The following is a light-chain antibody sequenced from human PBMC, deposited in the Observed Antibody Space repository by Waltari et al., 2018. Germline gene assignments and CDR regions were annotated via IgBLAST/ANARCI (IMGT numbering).Light chain of an antibody. CDR2: GAS. CDR3: QHYVRLPAT. V-gene: IGKV3-20*01. CDR1: QSVRGS. Sequence: SPGERATLSCRASQSVRGSLAWYQQKAGQAPRLLIYGASSRATGIPDRFSGSGSGTDFSLTISRLEPEDFAVYYCQHYVRLPATFGQGTKVEIK. J-gene: IGKJ1*01.